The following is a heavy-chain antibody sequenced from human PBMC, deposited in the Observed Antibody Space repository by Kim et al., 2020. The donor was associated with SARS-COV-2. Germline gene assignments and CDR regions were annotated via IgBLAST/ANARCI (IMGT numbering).Heavy chain of an antibody. D-gene: IGHD3-16*01. CDR2: T. V-gene: IGHV4-59*08. CDR3: ARHVGKWAFDY. Sequence: TKKNPSLERRVTILGDTSKSRFSLMLSSVTATDTAVYYCARHVGKWAFDYWGQGSLVTVSS. J-gene: IGHJ4*02.